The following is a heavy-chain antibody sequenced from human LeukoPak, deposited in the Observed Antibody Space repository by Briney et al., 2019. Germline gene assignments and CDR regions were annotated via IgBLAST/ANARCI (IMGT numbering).Heavy chain of an antibody. V-gene: IGHV3-30*18. Sequence: SGRPLRLSCAASGFTFSSYGMHWVRQAPGKGLEWVAVISYDGSNKYYADSVKGRFTISRDNSKNTLYLQMNSLRAEDTAVYYCAKDPSRIAVAGLIDYWGQGTLVTVSS. CDR3: AKDPSRIAVAGLIDY. D-gene: IGHD6-19*01. J-gene: IGHJ4*02. CDR1: GFTFSSYG. CDR2: ISYDGSNK.